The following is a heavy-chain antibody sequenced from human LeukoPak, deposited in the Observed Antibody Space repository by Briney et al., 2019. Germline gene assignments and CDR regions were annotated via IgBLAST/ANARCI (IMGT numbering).Heavy chain of an antibody. CDR3: ARVRMDYGSGSPTDY. CDR2: ISSSGSTI. J-gene: IGHJ4*02. V-gene: IGHV3-11*01. D-gene: IGHD3-10*01. Sequence: SGGSLRLSCAASGFTFSDYYMSWIRQAPGKGLEWVSYISSSGSTIYYADSVKGRFTISRDNAKNSLYLQMNSLRAEDTAVYYCARVRMDYGSGSPTDYWGQGTLVTVSS. CDR1: GFTFSDYY.